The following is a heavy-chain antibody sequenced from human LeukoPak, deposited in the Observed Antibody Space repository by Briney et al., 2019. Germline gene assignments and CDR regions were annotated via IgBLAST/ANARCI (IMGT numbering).Heavy chain of an antibody. Sequence: GGSLRLSCAVSGFTFSDYWMHWVRQAPGKGLVWVPRIKTDVTSTDYADSVKGRFTISRDNAKNTLYLQMDSLRADDTAVYYCTTIRPDYWGRGTLVTVSS. CDR2: IKTDVTST. D-gene: IGHD1-14*01. CDR3: TTIRPDY. J-gene: IGHJ4*02. V-gene: IGHV3-74*01. CDR1: GFTFSDYW.